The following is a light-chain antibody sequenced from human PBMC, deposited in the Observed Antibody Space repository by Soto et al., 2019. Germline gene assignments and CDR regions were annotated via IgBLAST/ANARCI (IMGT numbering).Light chain of an antibody. CDR2: KTS. CDR3: QQYNSFSWT. Sequence: DIQMTQSPSTLSASVGDRVTITCRASQSISNWLAWYQQKPGKAPKLLIYKTSNLDSGVPSRFSGSGSGTEFSLTISSLQPDDFATYYCQQYNSFSWTFGQGTKVEIK. CDR1: QSISNW. J-gene: IGKJ1*01. V-gene: IGKV1-5*03.